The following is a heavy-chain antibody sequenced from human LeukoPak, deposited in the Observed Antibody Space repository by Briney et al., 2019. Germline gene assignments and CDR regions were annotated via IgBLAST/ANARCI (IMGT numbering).Heavy chain of an antibody. Sequence: PGGSLRLSCAASGLTFSSYSMNWVRQAPGKGLEWVSSISSSSSYIYYADSVKGRFTISRDNAKNSLYLQMNSLRAEDTAVYYCARDFLVRSLVRGYNWGQGTLVTVSS. CDR1: GLTFSSYS. D-gene: IGHD3-10*01. CDR3: ARDFLVRSLVRGYN. J-gene: IGHJ4*02. CDR2: ISSSSSYI. V-gene: IGHV3-21*01.